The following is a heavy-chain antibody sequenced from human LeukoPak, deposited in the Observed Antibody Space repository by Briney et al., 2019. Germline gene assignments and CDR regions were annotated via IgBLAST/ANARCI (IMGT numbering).Heavy chain of an antibody. J-gene: IGHJ3*02. CDR3: ATDSLWFGESGAFDI. CDR1: GYTLTELS. Sequence: ASVKVSCKVSGYTLTELSMHWVRQAPGEGLEWMGGFDPEDGETIYAQKFQGRVTMTEDTSTDTAYMELSSLRSEDTAVYYCATDSLWFGESGAFDIWGQGTMVTVSS. V-gene: IGHV1-24*01. CDR2: FDPEDGET. D-gene: IGHD3-10*01.